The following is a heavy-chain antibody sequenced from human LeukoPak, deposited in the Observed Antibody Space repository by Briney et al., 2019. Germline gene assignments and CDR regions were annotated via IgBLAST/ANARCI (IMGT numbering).Heavy chain of an antibody. Sequence: PSETLSLTCTVSGGSISSSSYYWGWIRQPPGKGLEWIGEINHSGSTNYNPSLKSRVTISVDTSKNQFSLKLSSVTAADTAVYYCARGLPLLWPRGHWFDPWGQGTLVTVSS. CDR1: GGSISSSSYY. V-gene: IGHV4-39*07. J-gene: IGHJ5*02. D-gene: IGHD3-10*01. CDR3: ARGLPLLWPRGHWFDP. CDR2: INHSGST.